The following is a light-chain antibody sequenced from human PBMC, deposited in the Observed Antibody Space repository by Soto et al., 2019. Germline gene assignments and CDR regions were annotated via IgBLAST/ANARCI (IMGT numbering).Light chain of an antibody. CDR2: KAS. V-gene: IGKV1-5*03. CDR1: QNINSW. J-gene: IGKJ1*01. Sequence: DIQMTQSPSTLSASVGDRVTITCRASQNINSWVAWYQQKPGKAPKLLIYKASSLAGGAPSRFSGSGSGTEFTLTISSLQPDDFASYYCQQYNTSPWTFGQGTKVEIK. CDR3: QQYNTSPWT.